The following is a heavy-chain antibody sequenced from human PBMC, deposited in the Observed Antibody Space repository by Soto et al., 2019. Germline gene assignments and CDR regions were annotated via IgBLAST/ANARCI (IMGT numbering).Heavy chain of an antibody. CDR1: GYTFTGKY. CDR3: ARAVNWNEFDP. Sequence: ASVKVSCKASGYTFTGKYLHWVRQAPGQGLEWMGWINPNSGVTNYAEKFQGRVTMTRDTSISTAYMDLTRLKSDDTAVYYCARAVNWNEFDPWGQGTLVTVSS. V-gene: IGHV1-2*02. CDR2: INPNSGVT. J-gene: IGHJ5*02. D-gene: IGHD1-1*01.